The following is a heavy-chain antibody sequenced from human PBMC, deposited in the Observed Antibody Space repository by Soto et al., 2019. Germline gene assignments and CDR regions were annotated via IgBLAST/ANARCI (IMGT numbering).Heavy chain of an antibody. CDR1: GGSISSYY. Sequence: SETLSLTCTVSGGSISSYYWSWIRQPPGKGLVWIGYIYYSGSTNYNPSLKSRVTISVDTSKNQFSLKLSSVTAADTAVYYCARQKDSGWHFDYWGQGTLVTVSS. D-gene: IGHD6-19*01. CDR3: ARQKDSGWHFDY. CDR2: IYYSGST. V-gene: IGHV4-59*08. J-gene: IGHJ4*02.